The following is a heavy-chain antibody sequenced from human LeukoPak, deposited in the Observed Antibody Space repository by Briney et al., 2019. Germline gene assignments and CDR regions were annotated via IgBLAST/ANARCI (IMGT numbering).Heavy chain of an antibody. D-gene: IGHD1-1*01. V-gene: IGHV2-5*01. Sequence: SGPTLVNPTQTLTLTCSFSGFSLSTSGVAVGWIRQPPGKPLEWLAHIYWNNDKYYSTYLKSRLSITKDTSENQVVLTTTDMDSLDTATYYCAHLTTTAYYYDYWGQGALVTVSS. CDR2: IYWNNDK. CDR3: AHLTTTAYYYDY. J-gene: IGHJ4*02. CDR1: GFSLSTSGVA.